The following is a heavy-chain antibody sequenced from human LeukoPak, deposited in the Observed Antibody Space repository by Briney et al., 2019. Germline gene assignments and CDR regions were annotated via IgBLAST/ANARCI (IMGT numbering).Heavy chain of an antibody. D-gene: IGHD3-10*01. J-gene: IGHJ5*02. V-gene: IGHV3-30*02. CDR2: IRYDGSNK. CDR1: GFTFSSYG. Sequence: GGSLRLSCAASGFTFSSYGMHWVRQAPGKGLEWVAFIRYDGSNKYYADSVKGRFTISRDNSKNTLYLQMNSLRAEDTAVYYCAKEYGAPLWFGELPARFDPWGQGTLVTVSS. CDR3: AKEYGAPLWFGELPARFDP.